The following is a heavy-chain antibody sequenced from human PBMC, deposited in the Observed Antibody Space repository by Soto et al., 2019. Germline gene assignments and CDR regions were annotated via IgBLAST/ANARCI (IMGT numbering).Heavy chain of an antibody. V-gene: IGHV3-30-3*01. CDR2: ISYDGSNK. CDR3: ARELHGSYSHYYGMDV. D-gene: IGHD1-26*01. CDR1: AFTFSSYA. Sequence: GGALRLSCASSAFTFSSYAMHWVRHAPGKGLEWVAVISYDGSNKYYADSVKGRFTISRDNSKNTLYLQMNSLRAEDTAVYYCARELHGSYSHYYGMDVWGQGTTVTVS. J-gene: IGHJ6*02.